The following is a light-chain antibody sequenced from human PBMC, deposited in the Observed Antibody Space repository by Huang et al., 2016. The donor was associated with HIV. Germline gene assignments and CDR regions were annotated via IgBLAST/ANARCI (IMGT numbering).Light chain of an antibody. CDR1: QSVGNW. CDR3: QQYNRFYT. V-gene: IGKV1-5*03. Sequence: DIQMTQSPSTLSASVGDRVTITCRASQSVGNWLAWYQQKPGQAPKLLIYTASTLQNGVPSRFSGSGSETEFTLTINSLQPDDFATYYCQQYNRFYTFGRGTRLDIK. CDR2: TAS. J-gene: IGKJ2*01.